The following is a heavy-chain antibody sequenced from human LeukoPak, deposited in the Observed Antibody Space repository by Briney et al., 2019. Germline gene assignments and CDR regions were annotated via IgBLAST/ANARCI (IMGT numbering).Heavy chain of an antibody. CDR2: IYSGGNT. CDR3: ARVGEGAAKD. CDR1: GFTVSSNY. D-gene: IGHD1-26*01. J-gene: IGHJ4*02. Sequence: GGSLRLSCAVSGFTVSSNYMSWVRQAPGKGLEWVSVIYSGGNTYYADSVTGRFTISRDNSKNTLYLQMNSLRAEDTAVYYCARVGEGAAKDWGQGTLVTVSS. V-gene: IGHV3-53*01.